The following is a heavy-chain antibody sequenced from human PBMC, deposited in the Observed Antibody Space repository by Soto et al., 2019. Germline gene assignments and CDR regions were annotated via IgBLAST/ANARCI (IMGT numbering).Heavy chain of an antibody. J-gene: IGHJ4*02. D-gene: IGHD3-16*01. CDR1: GYSFTSYW. CDR3: ASEVYDYVWGSYTPAHY. V-gene: IGHV5-51*01. CDR2: IYPGDSDT. Sequence: GESLKISCKGSGYSFTSYWIGCVRQMPGKGLEWMGIIYPGDSDTRYSPSFQGQVTISADKSISTAYLQWSSLKASDTAMYYWASEVYDYVWGSYTPAHYWGQGTLVTVSS.